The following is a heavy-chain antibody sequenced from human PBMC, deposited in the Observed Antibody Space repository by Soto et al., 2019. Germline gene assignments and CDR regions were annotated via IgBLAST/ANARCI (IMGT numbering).Heavy chain of an antibody. D-gene: IGHD4-17*01. V-gene: IGHV1-69*13. CDR3: ARELDPYYGGNSLSLDH. CDR2: IIPEFGTT. J-gene: IGHJ4*02. Sequence: QVQLVQSGAEVKKPGSSVKVSCKASGGSFSTYGINWVRLAPGQGLEWMGGIIPEFGTTNYAQKFQGRVTITADESTNTAYMELNYLRSEDTAVYFCARELDPYYGGNSLSLDHWGQGTLVTVSS. CDR1: GGSFSTYG.